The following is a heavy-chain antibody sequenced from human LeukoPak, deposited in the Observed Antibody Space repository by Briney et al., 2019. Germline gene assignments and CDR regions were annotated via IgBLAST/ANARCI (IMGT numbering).Heavy chain of an antibody. CDR3: ATSSGHGGFDY. V-gene: IGHV3-7*01. CDR1: GFTFSSYW. J-gene: IGHJ4*02. CDR2: IKQDGSEK. Sequence: SGGSLRLSCAASGFTFSSYWMSWVRQAPGKGLGWVANIKQDGSEKYYVDSVKGRFTISRDNAKNSLYLQMNSLRAEDTAVYYCATSSGHGGFDYWGQGTLVTVSS. D-gene: IGHD3-22*01.